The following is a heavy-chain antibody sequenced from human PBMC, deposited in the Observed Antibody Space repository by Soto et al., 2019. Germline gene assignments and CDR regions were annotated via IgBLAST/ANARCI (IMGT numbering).Heavy chain of an antibody. CDR2: ISSSSSYI. CDR1: GFTFSSYS. J-gene: IGHJ4*02. D-gene: IGHD3-10*01. CDR3: ARDHSGGSGSYYNPPDY. Sequence: EVQLVESGGGLVKPGGSLRLSCAASGFTFSSYSMNWVRQAPGKGLEWVSSISSSSSYIYYADSVKGRFTISRDNAKNSLYLQMNSLRAEDTAVYYCARDHSGGSGSYYNPPDYWGQGTLVTVSS. V-gene: IGHV3-21*01.